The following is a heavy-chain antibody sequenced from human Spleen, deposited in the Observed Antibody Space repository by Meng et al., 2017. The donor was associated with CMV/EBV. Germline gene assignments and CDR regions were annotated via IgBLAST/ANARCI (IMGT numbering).Heavy chain of an antibody. CDR1: GGTFSSYA. Sequence: SVKVSCKASGGTFSSYAISWVRQAPGQGLEWMGGIIPILGIANYAQKFQGRVTITADKSTSTAYMELSSLRSEDTAVYYCARASTFVRGIVVPYYYVMDVWGQGTTVTVSS. V-gene: IGHV1-69*10. D-gene: IGHD2-15*01. J-gene: IGHJ6*02. CDR2: IIPILGIA. CDR3: ARASTFVRGIVVPYYYVMDV.